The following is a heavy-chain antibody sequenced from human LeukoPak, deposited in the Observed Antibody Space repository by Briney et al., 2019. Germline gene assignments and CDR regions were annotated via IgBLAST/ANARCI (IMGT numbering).Heavy chain of an antibody. Sequence: GGSLRLSCAASGFTFNNYGMSWVRQAPGKGLEWVSLISGSGGSTYYADSVKGRFTLSRDNSKNTLDLQMNSLRAEDTAVYYCAKYGDYAHSFDYWGQGTLVTVSS. D-gene: IGHD4-17*01. CDR2: ISGSGGST. V-gene: IGHV3-23*01. CDR3: AKYGDYAHSFDY. J-gene: IGHJ4*02. CDR1: GFTFNNYG.